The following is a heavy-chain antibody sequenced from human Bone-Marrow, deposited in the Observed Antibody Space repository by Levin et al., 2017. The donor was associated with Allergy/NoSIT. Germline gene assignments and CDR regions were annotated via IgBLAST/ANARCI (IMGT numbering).Heavy chain of an antibody. CDR1: GFTFSKNA. Sequence: ASVKVSCAASGFTFSKNAMSWVRQAPGKGLEWVSVIGDSAAGTYYADSVKGRFVISRDNSRNTLFLQMNSLRVEDTAVYYCATQHPGSGWYLGDAFDIWGQGTMVTVSS. J-gene: IGHJ3*02. CDR2: IGDSAAGT. CDR3: ATQHPGSGWYLGDAFDI. V-gene: IGHV3-23*01. D-gene: IGHD6-13*01.